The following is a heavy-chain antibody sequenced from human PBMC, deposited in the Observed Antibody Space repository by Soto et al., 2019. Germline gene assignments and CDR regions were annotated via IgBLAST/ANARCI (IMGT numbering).Heavy chain of an antibody. CDR2: MNPNSGNT. D-gene: IGHD3-22*01. CDR1: GYTLTSYD. CDR3: AREKTYYYDSSDGMDV. J-gene: IGHJ6*02. Sequence: XSVKVSCTASGYTLTSYDINWVRQATGQGLEWMGWMNPNSGNTGYAQKFQGRVTMTRNTSISTAYMELSSLRSEDTAVYCCAREKTYYYDSSDGMDVWGQGTTVTAP. V-gene: IGHV1-8*01.